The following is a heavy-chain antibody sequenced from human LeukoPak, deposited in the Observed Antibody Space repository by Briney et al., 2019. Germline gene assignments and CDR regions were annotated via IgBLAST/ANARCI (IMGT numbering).Heavy chain of an antibody. D-gene: IGHD2-15*01. V-gene: IGHV3-11*04. CDR3: ARDEVAGDSHFDY. J-gene: IGHJ4*02. CDR2: ISSSSSTI. Sequence: GGSLRLSCAASGFTFSDYYMSWIRQAPGKGLEWVSYISSSSSTIYYADSVKGRFTISRDNAKNSLYLQMNSLRAEDTAVYYCARDEVAGDSHFDYWGQGTLVTVSS. CDR1: GFTFSDYY.